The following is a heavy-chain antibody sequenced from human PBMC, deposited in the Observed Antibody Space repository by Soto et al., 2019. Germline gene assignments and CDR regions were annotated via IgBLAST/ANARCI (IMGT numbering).Heavy chain of an antibody. CDR1: GYTFTGYY. D-gene: IGHD2-15*01. CDR3: ARGSVVVVAAATYGYFDY. Sequence: QVQLVQSGAEVKKLGASVKVSCKASGYTFTGYYMHWVRQAPGQGLEWMGWINPNSGGTNYAQKFQGWVTMTRDTSISTAYMELSRLRSDDTAVYYCARGSVVVVAAATYGYFDYWGQGTLVTVSS. V-gene: IGHV1-2*04. J-gene: IGHJ4*02. CDR2: INPNSGGT.